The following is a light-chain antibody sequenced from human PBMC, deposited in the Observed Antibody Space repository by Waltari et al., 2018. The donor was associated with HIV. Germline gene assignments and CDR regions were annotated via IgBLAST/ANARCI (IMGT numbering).Light chain of an antibody. V-gene: IGLV6-57*01. CDR2: EDD. CDR3: QSSDRTNQV. J-gene: IGLJ3*02. CDR1: SGSITSNY. Sequence: NFMLTQPLSVSESPGQTLTLSCTRTSGSITSNYVHWFQRRPGGSPTTVIYEDDQRPSGVPGRFSGSIDSSSNSASLTISGLKPEDEADYYCQSSDRTNQVFGGGTKLTVL.